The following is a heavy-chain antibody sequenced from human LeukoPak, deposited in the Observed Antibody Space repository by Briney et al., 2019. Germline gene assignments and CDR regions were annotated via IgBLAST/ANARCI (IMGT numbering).Heavy chain of an antibody. D-gene: IGHD3-3*01. J-gene: IGHJ6*03. Sequence: GGSLRLSCAASGFTFSSYWMSWVRQAPGKGLEWVANIKQDGSEKYYVDSVKGRFTISRDNSKNTLYLQMNSLRTEDTAVYYCARGALDVYYDFWSGSYYYYMDVWGKGTTVTVSS. CDR3: ARGALDVYYDFWSGSYYYYMDV. V-gene: IGHV3-7*01. CDR2: IKQDGSEK. CDR1: GFTFSSYW.